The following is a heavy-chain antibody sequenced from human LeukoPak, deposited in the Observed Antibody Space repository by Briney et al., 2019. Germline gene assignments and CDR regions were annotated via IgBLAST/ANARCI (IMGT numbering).Heavy chain of an antibody. CDR3: ARRDYRARGYSGYDRKYGMDV. CDR2: IYYSGST. J-gene: IGHJ6*02. V-gene: IGHV4-31*03. CDR1: GGSISSGGYY. D-gene: IGHD5-12*01. Sequence: TTSQTLSLTCTVSGGSISSGGYYWSWIRQHPGKGLEWIGYIYYSGSTYYNPSLKSRVTISVDTSKNQFSLKLSSVTAADTAVYYCARRDYRARGYSGYDRKYGMDVWGQGTTVTVSS.